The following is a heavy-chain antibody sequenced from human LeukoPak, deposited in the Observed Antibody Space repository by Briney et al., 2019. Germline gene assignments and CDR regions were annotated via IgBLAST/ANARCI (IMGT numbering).Heavy chain of an antibody. CDR2: IKQDGSEK. CDR1: GFTFSSYW. Sequence: PGGSLRLSCAASGFTFSSYWMSWVRQAPGKGLEWVANIKQDGSEKYYVDSVKGRFTISRDNAKNSLYLQMNSLRAEDTAVYYCARTPVPHDILTGYPLDYWGQGTLVTVSS. D-gene: IGHD3-9*01. J-gene: IGHJ4*02. V-gene: IGHV3-7*01. CDR3: ARTPVPHDILTGYPLDY.